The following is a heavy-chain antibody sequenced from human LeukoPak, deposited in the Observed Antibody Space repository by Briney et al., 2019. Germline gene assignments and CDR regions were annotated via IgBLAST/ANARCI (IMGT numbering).Heavy chain of an antibody. CDR3: ARGPEVPSATYYFDS. CDR1: GFTFNTYA. D-gene: IGHD2-2*01. CDR2: ISASGGST. J-gene: IGHJ4*02. V-gene: IGHV3-23*01. Sequence: PGGSLRLSCAASGFTFNTYAMTWVRQAPGKGLEWVSGISASGGSTYYADSVKGRFTISRDNSRNTLYLRMLTLRAEDTAIYYCARGPEVPSATYYFDSWGQGALVTVSS.